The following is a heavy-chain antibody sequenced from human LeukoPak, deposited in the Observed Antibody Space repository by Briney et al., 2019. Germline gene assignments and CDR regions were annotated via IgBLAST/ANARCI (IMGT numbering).Heavy chain of an antibody. D-gene: IGHD3-16*01. CDR2: MNPNSGNT. Sequence: ASVKVSCKASGGTFSSYAISWVRQAPGQGLEWMGWMNPNSGNTGYAQKFQGRVTMTRNTSISTAYMELSSLRSEDTAVYYCARGLRDAFDNWGQGTMVTVSS. CDR1: GGTFSSYA. CDR3: ARGLRDAFDN. V-gene: IGHV1-8*02. J-gene: IGHJ3*02.